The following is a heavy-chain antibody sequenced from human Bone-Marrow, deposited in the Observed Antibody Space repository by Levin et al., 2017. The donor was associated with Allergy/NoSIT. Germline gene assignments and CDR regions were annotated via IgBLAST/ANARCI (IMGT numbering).Heavy chain of an antibody. CDR3: ARGNDGLFDS. D-gene: IGHD5-24*01. CDR1: GFTFSSFS. CDR2: ISSDSNYI. J-gene: IGHJ4*02. V-gene: IGHV3-21*01. Sequence: GGSLRLSCAASGFTFSSFSMSWVRQAPGKGLEWVSSISSDSNYIYYADSVKGRFTISRDNAKNSLFLPMNSLRAEDMAVYYCARGNDGLFDSWCQGHLVTVSS.